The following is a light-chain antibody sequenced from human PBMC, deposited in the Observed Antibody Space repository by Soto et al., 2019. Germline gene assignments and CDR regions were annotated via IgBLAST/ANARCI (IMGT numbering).Light chain of an antibody. V-gene: IGKV3-11*01. CDR1: QSVSSY. Sequence: EIVLTQSPATLSLSPGERATLSCSSSQSVSSYLAWYQQKPGQAPSLLIYDASNRATGIPARFSGSGSGTDVTLTISSLEPEDFAVYYCQQRSNWPPTFGQGTKVEIK. CDR3: QQRSNWPPT. J-gene: IGKJ1*01. CDR2: DAS.